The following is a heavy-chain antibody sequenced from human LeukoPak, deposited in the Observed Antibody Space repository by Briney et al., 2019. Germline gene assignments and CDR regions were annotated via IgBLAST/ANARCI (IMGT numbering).Heavy chain of an antibody. CDR1: GGSISSYY. J-gene: IGHJ3*02. Sequence: SETLSLTCTVSGGSISSYYWSWIRQPPGKGLVWIGYIYYSGSTNYNTSLKSRVTISVDTSKNQFSLKLSSVTAADTAVYYCAKDYAQGGATSLAFDIWGQGTMVTVSS. V-gene: IGHV4-59*12. D-gene: IGHD1-26*01. CDR3: AKDYAQGGATSLAFDI. CDR2: IYYSGST.